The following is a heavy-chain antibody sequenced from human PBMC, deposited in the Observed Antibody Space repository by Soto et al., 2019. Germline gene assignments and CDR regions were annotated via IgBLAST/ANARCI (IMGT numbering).Heavy chain of an antibody. CDR3: VKDRYVDY. CDR1: GFTFSSYA. J-gene: IGHJ4*02. CDR2: ISSNGGST. V-gene: IGHV3-64D*06. Sequence: GSLRRSGSVFGFTFSSYAMHWVRQAPGKGLQYVSSISSNGGSTYYADSVKGRFTISRDNSKNTLYLQMSSLRVEDTAVYYCVKDRYVDYWGQGNLVTVSS.